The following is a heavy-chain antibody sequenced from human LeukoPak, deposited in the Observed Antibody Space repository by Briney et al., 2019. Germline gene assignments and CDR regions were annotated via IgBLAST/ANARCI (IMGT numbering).Heavy chain of an antibody. D-gene: IGHD3-3*01. CDR2: IYYSGST. V-gene: IGHV4-39*01. CDR1: GGSISSSSYS. CDR3: ARTTGSGYLDY. J-gene: IGHJ4*02. Sequence: PSETLSLTCTVSGGSISSSSYSWGWIRQPPGKGLEWIGSIYYSGSTYYNPSLKSRVTISADTSKNQFSLKLSSVTAADTAVYYCARTTGSGYLDYWGQGTLVTVSS.